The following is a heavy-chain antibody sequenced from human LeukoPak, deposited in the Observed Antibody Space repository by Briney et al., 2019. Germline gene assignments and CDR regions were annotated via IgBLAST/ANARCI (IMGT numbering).Heavy chain of an antibody. CDR1: GFTFSSYS. CDR2: ISSSSSYI. CDR3: ARGGYSYGYGGDY. V-gene: IGHV3-21*01. Sequence: GVSLRLSCAASGFTFSSYSMNWVRQAPGKGLEWVSSISSSSSYIYYADSVKGRFTISRDNAKNSLYLQMNSLRAEDTAVYYCARGGYSYGYGGDYWGQGTLVTVSS. D-gene: IGHD5-18*01. J-gene: IGHJ4*02.